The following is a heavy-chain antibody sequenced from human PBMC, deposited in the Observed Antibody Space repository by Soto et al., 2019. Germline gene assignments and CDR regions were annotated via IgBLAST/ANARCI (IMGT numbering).Heavy chain of an antibody. D-gene: IGHD3-10*01. V-gene: IGHV3-23*01. CDR3: AKDNPTMVRGVLLTSLDV. Sequence: GGSLRLSCAASGFTFSSYAMSWARQAPGKGLEWVSAISGSGGSTYYADSVKGRFTISRDNSKNTLYLQMNSLRAEDTAVYYCAKDNPTMVRGVLLTSLDVWGQGTTVTVFS. CDR2: ISGSGGST. J-gene: IGHJ6*02. CDR1: GFTFSSYA.